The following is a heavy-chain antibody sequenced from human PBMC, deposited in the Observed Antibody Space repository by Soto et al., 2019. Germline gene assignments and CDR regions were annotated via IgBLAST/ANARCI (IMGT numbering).Heavy chain of an antibody. Sequence: EVQLVETGGGLIQPGGSLRLSRAASGFTVSSNYMSWVRQAPGKGLEWVSVIYSGGSTYYADSVKGRFTISRDNSKNTLYLQMNSLRAEDTAVYYCARESAGYGGGYYYYYGMDVWGQGTTVTVSS. CDR3: ARESAGYGGGYYYYYGMDV. J-gene: IGHJ6*02. V-gene: IGHV3-53*02. D-gene: IGHD5-12*01. CDR1: GFTVSSNY. CDR2: IYSGGST.